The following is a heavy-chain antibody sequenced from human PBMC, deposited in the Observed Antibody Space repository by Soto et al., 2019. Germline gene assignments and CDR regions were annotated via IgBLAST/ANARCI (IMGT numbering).Heavy chain of an antibody. CDR1: GFTFSSYG. J-gene: IGHJ5*02. V-gene: IGHV3-33*01. CDR2: IWYDGSNK. Sequence: GGSLRLSCAASGFTFSSYGMHWVRQAPGKGLEWVAVIWYDGSNKYYADSVKGRFTISRDNSKNTLYLQMNSLRAEDTAVYYCARDEEKTPRFDPWGQGTLVTVSS. CDR3: ARDEEKTPRFDP.